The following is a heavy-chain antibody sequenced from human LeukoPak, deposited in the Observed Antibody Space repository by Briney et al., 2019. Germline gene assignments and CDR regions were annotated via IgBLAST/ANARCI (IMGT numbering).Heavy chain of an antibody. Sequence: GRSLRLSCAASGFTFSSYAMHWVRQAPGKGLEWVAVISYDGSNKYYADSVKGRFTISRDNSKNTLYLQMNSLRAEDTAVYYCAKGGKWDVTPFDYWGQGTLVTVSS. J-gene: IGHJ4*02. V-gene: IGHV3-30*04. D-gene: IGHD1-26*01. CDR1: GFTFSSYA. CDR2: ISYDGSNK. CDR3: AKGGKWDVTPFDY.